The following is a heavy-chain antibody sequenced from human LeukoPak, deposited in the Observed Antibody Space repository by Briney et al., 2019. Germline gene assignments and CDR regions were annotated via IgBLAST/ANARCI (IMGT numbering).Heavy chain of an antibody. J-gene: IGHJ4*02. CDR2: ISGRADST. D-gene: IGHD3-22*01. CDR1: GFTFTSYA. CDR3: AKYGLESSGYYVYLFDS. V-gene: IGHV3-23*01. Sequence: GGSLRLSCAASGFTFTSYAMAWVRQAPGQGLEWVSTISGRADSTYYADSVKGRFSVSRDNSKSALYLHMNSLRAEDTGVYYCAKYGLESSGYYVYLFDSWGQGTLVSVSS.